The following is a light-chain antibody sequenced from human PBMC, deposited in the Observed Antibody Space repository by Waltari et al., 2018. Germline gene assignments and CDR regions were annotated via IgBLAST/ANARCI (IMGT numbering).Light chain of an antibody. CDR1: QSISSW. CDR2: KAS. J-gene: IGKJ1*01. CDR3: QQYKSPPWT. Sequence: DIQMTQSPSTLSASVGDRVTITCRASQSISSWLAWYQQKPGQDPNLLIFKASSLEKGVPSRFSGSGSGTEFTLTINSLQPDDFATYYCQQYKSPPWTFGQGTKVDI. V-gene: IGKV1-5*03.